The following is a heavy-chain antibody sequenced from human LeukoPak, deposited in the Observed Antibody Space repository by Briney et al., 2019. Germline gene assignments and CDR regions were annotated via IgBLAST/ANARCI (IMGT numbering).Heavy chain of an antibody. V-gene: IGHV1-2*02. Sequence: ASVNVSCMASGYTFTGYYMHWVRQAPGQGVEGMGWINPNSGGTNYAQTFQGRVTMTRDTSISTAYMELSRLRSDDTAVYYCAVNSYSSSSMAFDYWGQGTLVTVSS. CDR1: GYTFTGYY. CDR3: AVNSYSSSSMAFDY. CDR2: INPNSGGT. J-gene: IGHJ4*02. D-gene: IGHD6-6*01.